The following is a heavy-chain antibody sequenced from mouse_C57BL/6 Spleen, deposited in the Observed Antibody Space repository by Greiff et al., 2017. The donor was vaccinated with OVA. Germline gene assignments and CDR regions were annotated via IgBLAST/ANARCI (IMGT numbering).Heavy chain of an antibody. CDR3: ARVTTVEGFDY. V-gene: IGHV1-82*01. CDR2: IYPGDGDT. D-gene: IGHD1-1*01. J-gene: IGHJ2*01. Sequence: VKLQESGPELVKPGASVKISCKASGYAFSSSWMNWVKQRPGKGLEWIGRIYPGDGDTNYNGKFKGKATLTADKSSSTAYMQLSSLTSEDSAVYFCARVTTVEGFDYWGQGTTLTVSS. CDR1: GYAFSSSW.